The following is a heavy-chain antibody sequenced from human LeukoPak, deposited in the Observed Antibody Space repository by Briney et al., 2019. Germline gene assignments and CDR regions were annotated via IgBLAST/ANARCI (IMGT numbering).Heavy chain of an antibody. D-gene: IGHD5-24*01. V-gene: IGHV3-30*18. J-gene: IGHJ4*02. CDR3: AKDSVDDGYNLDY. CDR1: GFTFSSYG. CDR2: ISYDGSNK. Sequence: GGSLRLSCAASGFTFSSYGMHWVRQAPGKGLEWVAVISYDGSNKYYADPVKGRFTISRDNSKNTLYLQMNSLRAEDTAVYYCAKDSVDDGYNLDYWGQGTLVTVSS.